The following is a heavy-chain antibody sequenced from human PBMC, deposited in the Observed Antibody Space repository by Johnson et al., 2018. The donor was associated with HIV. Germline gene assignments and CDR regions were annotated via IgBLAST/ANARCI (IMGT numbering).Heavy chain of an antibody. CDR2: ISFDGATK. J-gene: IGHJ3*02. CDR1: GLNFSDYS. D-gene: IGHD3-22*01. Sequence: QVQLVESGGGVVQPGRSMRLACAASGLNFSDYSMHWVRQAPGKGLEWAAVISFDGATKYYADSVKGRFTISRDNSNNTLYLQMNSLRVEDTAVYLCARGRMSLKVVDLRGGGFDIWGQGTKVTVSS. CDR3: ARGRMSLKVVDLRGGGFDI. V-gene: IGHV3-30*04.